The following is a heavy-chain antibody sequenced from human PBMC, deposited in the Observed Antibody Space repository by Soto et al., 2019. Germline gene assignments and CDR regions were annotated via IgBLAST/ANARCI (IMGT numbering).Heavy chain of an antibody. D-gene: IGHD2-2*01. CDR2: MIPAFGTA. J-gene: IGHJ4*01. CDR1: GGTFNSYL. CDR3: ARRLDQPPVELYFDT. Sequence: QVQLVQSGAEVKNPGSSVKVSCKTSGGTFNSYLIDWVRQAPGQGLEWMGVMIPAFGTAKYVQKFQGRVRITADKSTTTAYMELMTLTSEATAVYYCARRLDQPPVELYFDTWGHGTLVIVSS. V-gene: IGHV1-69*06.